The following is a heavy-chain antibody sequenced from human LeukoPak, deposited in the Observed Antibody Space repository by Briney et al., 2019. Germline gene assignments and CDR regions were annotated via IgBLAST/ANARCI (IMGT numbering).Heavy chain of an antibody. J-gene: IGHJ4*02. CDR2: ISSGGSTI. V-gene: IGHV3-48*04. Sequence: PGGSLRLSCAASGFTFSSYSMNWVRQAPGKGLEWISYISSGGSTIYYTDSVKGRFTISRDDAKNSLYLHMNNLRAEDTAVYYCAREGWLQPQYYFDYWGQGTLVTVSS. D-gene: IGHD5-24*01. CDR3: AREGWLQPQYYFDY. CDR1: GFTFSSYS.